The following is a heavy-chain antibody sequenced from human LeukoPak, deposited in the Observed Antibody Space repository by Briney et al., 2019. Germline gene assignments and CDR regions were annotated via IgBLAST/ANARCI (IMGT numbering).Heavy chain of an antibody. V-gene: IGHV3-33*01. D-gene: IGHD3-10*01. Sequence: PGGSLRLSCAASGFTFSGYGMHWVRQAPGKGLEWVAVIWYDGSNKYYADSVKGRFTISRDNSKNTLYLQMNSLRAEDTAVYYCARDGAGYYDRITMVQGVMDYWGQGTLVTVSS. CDR1: GFTFSGYG. CDR2: IWYDGSNK. J-gene: IGHJ4*02. CDR3: ARDGAGYYDRITMVQGVMDY.